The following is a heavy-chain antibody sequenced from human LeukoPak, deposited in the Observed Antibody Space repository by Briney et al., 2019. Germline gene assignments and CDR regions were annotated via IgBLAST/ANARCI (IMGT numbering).Heavy chain of an antibody. Sequence: ASVKVSCKASGYSFTSNYIHWVRQAPGQGLEWMGMIYPRDGSTSYAQKFQGRVTVTRDTSTSTVHMELSGLRSEDTAVYYCARDYSSGWPNFDYWGQGTLVTVSS. CDR1: GYSFTSNY. D-gene: IGHD6-19*01. V-gene: IGHV1-46*01. CDR2: IYPRDGST. J-gene: IGHJ4*02. CDR3: ARDYSSGWPNFDY.